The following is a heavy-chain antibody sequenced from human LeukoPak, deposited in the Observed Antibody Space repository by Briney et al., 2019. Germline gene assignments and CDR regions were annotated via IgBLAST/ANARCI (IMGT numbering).Heavy chain of an antibody. Sequence: GGSLRLSCAASGFTFDDYGMSWVRQAPGKGLEWVSGINWNGGSTGYADSVKGRFTISRDNAKNSLYLQMNSLRAEDTALYYCAREFHIVGATTGDFPDAFDIWGQGTMVTVSS. CDR2: INWNGGST. V-gene: IGHV3-20*04. CDR3: AREFHIVGATTGDFPDAFDI. J-gene: IGHJ3*02. D-gene: IGHD1-26*01. CDR1: GFTFDDYG.